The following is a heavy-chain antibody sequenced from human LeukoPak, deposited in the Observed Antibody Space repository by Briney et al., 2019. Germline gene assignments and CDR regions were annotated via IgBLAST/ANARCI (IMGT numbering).Heavy chain of an antibody. CDR3: ARGAGLPGDIVLIVYATYYFDY. J-gene: IGHJ4*02. Sequence: PSETLSLTCAVYGGSFSGYYWSWIRQPPGKGLEWIGEINHSGSTNYNPSLKSRVTISVDTSKNQFSLKLSSVTAADTAVYYCARGAGLPGDIVLIVYATYYFDYWGQGTLVTVSS. CDR2: INHSGST. V-gene: IGHV4-34*01. CDR1: GGSFSGYY. D-gene: IGHD2-8*01.